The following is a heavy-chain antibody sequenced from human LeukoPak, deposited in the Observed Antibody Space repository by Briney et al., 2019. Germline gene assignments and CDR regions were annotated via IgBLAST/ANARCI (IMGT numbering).Heavy chain of an antibody. CDR3: TLSVTTSFHS. CDR1: C. CDR2: IKSKTGGGTT. J-gene: IGHJ4*02. Sequence: CRRSLRQAPGKGLEWVGRIKSKTGGGTTDYAAPVKGRFSISRDDSKNTLYLQMNSLKTEDTAVYYCTLSVTTSFHSWGQGTLVTVSS. V-gene: IGHV3-15*01. D-gene: IGHD4-17*01.